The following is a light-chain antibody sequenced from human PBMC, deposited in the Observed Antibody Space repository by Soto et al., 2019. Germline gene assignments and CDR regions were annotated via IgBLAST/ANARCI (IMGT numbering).Light chain of an antibody. CDR3: EQYNNWFSIT. J-gene: IGKJ5*01. CDR2: DAS. V-gene: IGKV3-11*01. Sequence: DILLTQSPSTLSLSPGERATLSCRASQSVRGYLAWYQQKPGQAPRLLMYDASNRASGIPARFSGSGSGTDYTLTISSLQHEDFAVYYCEQYNNWFSITFGQGTRLEIK. CDR1: QSVRGY.